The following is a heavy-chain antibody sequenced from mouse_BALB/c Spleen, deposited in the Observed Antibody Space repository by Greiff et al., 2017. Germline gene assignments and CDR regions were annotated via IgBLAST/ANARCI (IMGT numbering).Heavy chain of an antibody. Sequence: EVHLVESGGGLVQPGGSLKLSCAASGFTFSSYGMSWVRQTPDKRLELVATINSNGGSTYYPDSVKGRFTISRDNAKNTLYLQMSSLKSEDTAMYYCARVRGNYGSFADWGQGTLVTVSA. J-gene: IGHJ3*01. CDR2: INSNGGST. CDR3: ARVRGNYGSFAD. V-gene: IGHV5-6-3*01. CDR1: GFTFSSYG. D-gene: IGHD1-1*01.